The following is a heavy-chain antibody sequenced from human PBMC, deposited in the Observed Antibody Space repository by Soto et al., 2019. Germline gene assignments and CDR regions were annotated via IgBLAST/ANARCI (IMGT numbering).Heavy chain of an antibody. CDR1: GFTFDDYA. J-gene: IGHJ3*02. V-gene: IGHV3-9*01. CDR3: AKGGENSGYDWYDAFDI. Sequence: GGSLRLSCAASGFTFDDYAMHWVRQAPGKGLEWVSGISWNSGSIGYADSVKGRFTISRDNAKNSLYLQMNSLRAEDTALYYCAKGGENSGYDWYDAFDIWGQGTMVTVSS. D-gene: IGHD5-12*01. CDR2: ISWNSGSI.